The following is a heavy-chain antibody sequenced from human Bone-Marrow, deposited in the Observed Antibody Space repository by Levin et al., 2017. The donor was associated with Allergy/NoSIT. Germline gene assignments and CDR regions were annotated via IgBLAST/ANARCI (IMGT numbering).Heavy chain of an antibody. CDR3: ARAAGFYGDYREDAFDI. CDR1: GYTFTGYY. Sequence: ASVKVSCKASGYTFTGYYMHWVRQAPGQGLEWMGWINPNSGGTNYAQKFQGRVTMTRDTSISTAYMELSRLRSDDTAVYYCARAAGFYGDYREDAFDIWGQGTMVTVSS. CDR2: INPNSGGT. V-gene: IGHV1-2*02. J-gene: IGHJ3*02. D-gene: IGHD4-17*01.